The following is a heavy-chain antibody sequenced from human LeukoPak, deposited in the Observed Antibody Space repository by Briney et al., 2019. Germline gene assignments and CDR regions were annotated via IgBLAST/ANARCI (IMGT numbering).Heavy chain of an antibody. CDR1: GFTFSSYS. J-gene: IGHJ4*01. V-gene: IGHV3-21*01. CDR3: ARFDTSSWYEPFDY. D-gene: IGHD6-13*01. Sequence: GGSLRLSCAASGFTFSSYSMNWVRQAPGKGLEWVSSISSSSSYIYYADSVKGRFTISRDNAKNSLYLQMNSLRAEDTAVYYCARFDTSSWYEPFDYWGHGTLVTVSS. CDR2: ISSSSSYI.